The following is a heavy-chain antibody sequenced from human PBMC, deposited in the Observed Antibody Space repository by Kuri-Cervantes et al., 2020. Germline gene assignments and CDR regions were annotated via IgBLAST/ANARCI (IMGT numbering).Heavy chain of an antibody. CDR3: ATSLAPARIAAIGWAWFDP. J-gene: IGHJ5*02. Sequence: SETLSLTCAVYGGSFSGYYWSWNRQPPGKGLEGVGEINHGGSINYNTSLKSRVTISVNTSKNQFTLKLSSVTAADTAVYCCATSLAPARIAAIGWAWFDPWGQGTLVTVSS. CDR1: GGSFSGYY. D-gene: IGHD6-6*01. CDR2: INHGGSI. V-gene: IGHV4-34*01.